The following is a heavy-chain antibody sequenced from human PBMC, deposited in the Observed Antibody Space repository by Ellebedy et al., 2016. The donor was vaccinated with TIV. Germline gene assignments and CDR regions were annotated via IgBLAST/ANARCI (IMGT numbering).Heavy chain of an antibody. CDR2: IVGSGA. CDR1: GFTFSPYA. D-gene: IGHD2-21*02. Sequence: GESLKISCAASGFTFSPYAMAWVRQAPGKGLEWVSGIVGSGAEKYADSVKGRFTISRDNSKRTVDLQMRSVRAEDMAVYFCAKDRTSGDGYWVFDSWGQGTMVSVSS. CDR3: AKDRTSGDGYWVFDS. J-gene: IGHJ4*02. V-gene: IGHV3-23*01.